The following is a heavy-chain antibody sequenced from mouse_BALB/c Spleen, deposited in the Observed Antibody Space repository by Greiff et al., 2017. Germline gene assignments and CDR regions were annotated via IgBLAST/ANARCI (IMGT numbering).Heavy chain of an antibody. Sequence: EVMLVESGGGLVKPGGSLKLSCAASGFTFSDYYMYWVRQTPEKRLEWVATISDGGSYTYYPDSVKGRFTISRDNAKNNLYLQMSSLKSEDTAMYYCARSITTATYWYFDVWGAGTTVTVSS. J-gene: IGHJ1*01. CDR1: GFTFSDYY. CDR2: ISDGGSYT. D-gene: IGHD1-2*01. CDR3: ARSITTATYWYFDV. V-gene: IGHV5-4*02.